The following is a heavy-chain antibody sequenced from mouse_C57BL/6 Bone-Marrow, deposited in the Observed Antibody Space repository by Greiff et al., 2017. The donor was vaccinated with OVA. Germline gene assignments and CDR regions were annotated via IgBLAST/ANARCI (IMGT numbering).Heavy chain of an antibody. CDR1: GYTFTDYY. D-gene: IGHD2-1*01. J-gene: IGHJ2*01. CDR3: ARGYYGKGYFDY. V-gene: IGHV1-26*01. CDR2: INPNNGGT. Sequence: EVQLQQSGPELVKPGASVKISCKASGYTFTDYYMNWVKQSHGKSLEWIGDINPNNGGTSYNQKFKGKATLTVDKSSSTAYMELRSLTSEDSAVYYCARGYYGKGYFDYWGQGTTLTVSS.